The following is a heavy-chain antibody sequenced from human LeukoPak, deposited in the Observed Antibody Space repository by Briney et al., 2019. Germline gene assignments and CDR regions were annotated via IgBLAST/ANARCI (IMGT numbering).Heavy chain of an antibody. Sequence: SETLSLTCTVSGGSTSSGSYYWSWIRQPAGKGLEWIGRIYTSGSTNYNPSLKSRVTISVDTSKNQFSLKLSSVTAADTAVYYCARGAYGSAPIDYWGQGTLVTVSS. V-gene: IGHV4-61*02. CDR2: IYTSGST. J-gene: IGHJ4*02. CDR1: GGSTSSGSYY. CDR3: ARGAYGSAPIDY. D-gene: IGHD3-10*01.